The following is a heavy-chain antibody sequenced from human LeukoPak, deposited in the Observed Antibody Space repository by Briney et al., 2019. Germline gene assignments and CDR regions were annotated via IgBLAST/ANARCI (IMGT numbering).Heavy chain of an antibody. CDR2: INPNSGGT. CDR1: GYTFTGYY. CDR3: ARAGLIYYYDRSGYYLIDY. D-gene: IGHD3-22*01. Sequence: ASVKVSCKASGYTFTGYYMHWVRQAPGQGFEWMGWINPNSGGTNYAQKFQGRVTMTRDTSISTAYMELSRLRSDDTAVYYCARAGLIYYYDRSGYYLIDYWGQGTLVTVSS. V-gene: IGHV1-2*02. J-gene: IGHJ4*02.